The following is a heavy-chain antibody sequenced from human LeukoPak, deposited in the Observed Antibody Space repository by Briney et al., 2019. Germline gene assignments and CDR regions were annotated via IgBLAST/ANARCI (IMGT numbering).Heavy chain of an antibody. V-gene: IGHV1-46*01. CDR3: ARERRVDIVATTDAFDI. CDR1: GYTFTSYY. CDR2: INPSGGST. D-gene: IGHD5-12*01. J-gene: IGHJ3*02. Sequence: ASVKVSCKASGYTFTSYYMHWVRQAPGQGLEWMGIINPSGGSTSCAQKFQGRVTMTRVTSTSTVYMELSSLRSEDTAVYYCARERRVDIVATTDAFDIWGQGTMVTVSS.